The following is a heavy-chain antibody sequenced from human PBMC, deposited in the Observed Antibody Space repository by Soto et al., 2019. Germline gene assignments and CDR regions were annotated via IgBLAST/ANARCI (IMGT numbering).Heavy chain of an antibody. CDR2: ISSSGSTI. D-gene: IGHD1-26*01. CDR3: ARDSVGATRILFDY. Sequence: VGSLRLSCAASGFTFSSNEMNWVRQAPGKGLEWVSYISSSGSTIYYADSVKGRFTISRDNAKNSLYLQVNSLRAEDTAVYYCARDSVGATRILFDYWGQGTLVTVSS. V-gene: IGHV3-48*03. CDR1: GFTFSSNE. J-gene: IGHJ4*02.